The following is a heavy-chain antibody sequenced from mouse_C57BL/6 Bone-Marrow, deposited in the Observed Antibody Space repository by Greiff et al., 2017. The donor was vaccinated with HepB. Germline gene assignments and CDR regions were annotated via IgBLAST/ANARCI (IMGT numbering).Heavy chain of an antibody. D-gene: IGHD1-1*01. J-gene: IGHJ1*03. CDR2: IYPGSGNT. V-gene: IGHV1-76*01. CDR1: GYTFTDYY. Sequence: QVHVKQSGAELVRPGASVKLSCKASGYTFTDYYINWVKQRPGQGLEWIARIYPGSGNTYYNEKFKGKATLTAEKSSSTAYMQLSSLTSEDSAVYFCARRIYYYGSRYFDVWGTGTTVTVSS. CDR3: ARRIYYYGSRYFDV.